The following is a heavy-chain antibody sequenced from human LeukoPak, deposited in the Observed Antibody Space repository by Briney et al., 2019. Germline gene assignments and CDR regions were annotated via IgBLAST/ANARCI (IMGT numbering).Heavy chain of an antibody. J-gene: IGHJ4*02. D-gene: IGHD5-18*01. CDR1: GFTFSSYA. CDR2: ISGSGGST. Sequence: PGGSLRLSCAASGFTFSSYAISWVRQAPGKGLEWVAAISGSGGSTYYADSVKGRFTISRDNSKNTLYLQMNSLRAEDTAVYYCAKEGWIQLWFDYWGQGTLVTVSS. CDR3: AKEGWIQLWFDY. V-gene: IGHV3-23*01.